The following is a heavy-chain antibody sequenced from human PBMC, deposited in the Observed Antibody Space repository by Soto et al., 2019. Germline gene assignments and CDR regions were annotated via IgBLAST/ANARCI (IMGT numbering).Heavy chain of an antibody. CDR3: ATHPPYGPLDH. CDR1: GGSISSSSNH. J-gene: IGHJ4*02. Sequence: QLQLQESGPGLVKPSETLSLTCTVSGGSISSSSNHWGWIRQPPGKGLEWIGNIYYSENTYYNPSLKRRVTISVDTSKNQFSLRLTSVTAADTAVYYCATHPPYGPLDHWGQGTLVTVSS. D-gene: IGHD4-17*01. V-gene: IGHV4-39*01. CDR2: IYYSENT.